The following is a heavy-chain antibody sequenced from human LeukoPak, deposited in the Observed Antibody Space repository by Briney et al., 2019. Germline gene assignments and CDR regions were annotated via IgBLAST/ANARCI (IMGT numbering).Heavy chain of an antibody. Sequence: GGSLRLSCVASGFTFSSYWMHWVRQAPGQGPVWVSRIKSDGSTTTYADSVKGRFTISRDNAKNTLFLQMNSLRAEDTAVYYCASYSSAWATFDYWGQGTLVTVSS. V-gene: IGHV3-74*01. CDR3: ASYSSAWATFDY. D-gene: IGHD6-19*01. CDR1: GFTFSSYW. CDR2: IKSDGSTT. J-gene: IGHJ4*02.